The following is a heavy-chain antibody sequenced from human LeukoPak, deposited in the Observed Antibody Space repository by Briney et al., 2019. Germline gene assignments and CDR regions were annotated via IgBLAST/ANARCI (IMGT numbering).Heavy chain of an antibody. D-gene: IGHD3-22*01. V-gene: IGHV1-69*13. CDR3: AGGNGDYYDSSGSPFDP. CDR2: IIPIFGTA. CDR1: GGTFSSYA. J-gene: IGHJ5*02. Sequence: SVKVSCKASGGTFSSYAISRVRQAPGQGLEWMGGIIPIFGTANYAQKFQGRVTITADESTSTAYMELSSLRSEDTAAYYCAGGNGDYYDSSGSPFDPWGQGTLVTVSS.